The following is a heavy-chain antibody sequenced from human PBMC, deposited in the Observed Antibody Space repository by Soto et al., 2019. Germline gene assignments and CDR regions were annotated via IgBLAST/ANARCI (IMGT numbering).Heavy chain of an antibody. CDR2: IYPGDSDT. J-gene: IGHJ4*02. V-gene: IGHV5-51*01. Sequence: GESLKISCKGSGYSFTSYWIGWVRQMPGKGLEWMGIIYPGDSDTRYSPSFQGQVTISADKSISTAYLQWSSLKASDTAMYYCASQGPSLSSSWYLDYWGQGALVTVSS. CDR3: ASQGPSLSSSWYLDY. D-gene: IGHD6-13*01. CDR1: GYSFTSYW.